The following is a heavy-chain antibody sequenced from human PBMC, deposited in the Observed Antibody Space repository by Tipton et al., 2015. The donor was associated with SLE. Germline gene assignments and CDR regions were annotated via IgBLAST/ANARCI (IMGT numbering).Heavy chain of an antibody. CDR2: IYYGGST. Sequence: LSLTCTVSGGSISSYYWSWIRQPPGKGLEWIGYIYYGGSTYYADSVKGRFTISRDNSNNTLYLQMNSLRPEDTAVYYCANDPIGIPGTGLFDYWGQGTLVTVSS. V-gene: IGHV3-53*05. CDR1: GGSISSYY. CDR3: ANDPIGIPGTGLFDY. D-gene: IGHD1-1*01. J-gene: IGHJ4*02.